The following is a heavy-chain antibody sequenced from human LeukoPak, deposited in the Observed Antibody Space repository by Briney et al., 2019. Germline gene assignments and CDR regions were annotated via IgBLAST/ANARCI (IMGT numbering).Heavy chain of an antibody. D-gene: IGHD2-2*01. V-gene: IGHV4-59*06. CDR1: GGSISSYY. Sequence: SETLSLTCTVSGGSISSYYWSWIRQPPGKGLEWIGYIYYSGSTYYNPSLKSRVTISVDTSKNQFSLKLSSVTAADTAVYYCAKKSCSSTSCYAFDIWGQGTMVTVSS. CDR3: AKKSCSSTSCYAFDI. J-gene: IGHJ3*02. CDR2: IYYSGST.